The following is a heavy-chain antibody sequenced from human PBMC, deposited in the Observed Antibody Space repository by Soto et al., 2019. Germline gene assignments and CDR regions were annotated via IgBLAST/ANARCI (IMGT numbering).Heavy chain of an antibody. Sequence: EVQLVESGGGLVKPGGSLRLSCAASGFSFSNAWMNWVRQAPGKGLEWVGRIKRKIDGEATDYAGPVKGRFAVFRDDSTSSLYLQMNSLKGDYTAVYYCTTGSVEGVWGQGTTVTVS. D-gene: IGHD2-15*01. CDR1: GFSFSNAW. CDR2: IKRKIDGEAT. V-gene: IGHV3-15*07. CDR3: TTGSVEGV. J-gene: IGHJ6*02.